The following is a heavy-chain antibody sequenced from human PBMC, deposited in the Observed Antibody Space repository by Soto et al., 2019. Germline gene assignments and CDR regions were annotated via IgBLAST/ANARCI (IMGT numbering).Heavy chain of an antibody. CDR2: ISTYSGDT. CDR3: ARHQATTTLENCFHP. D-gene: IGHD1-26*01. V-gene: IGHV1-18*01. Sequence: QVHLVQSGVEVKTPGASVSVSCQASGYTFFTYDISSFLQAPGQGLEWRGWISTYSGDTKYAEKFHGRVTTNTATYMTTASLELRSLTSDVTGVYYCARHQATTTLENCFHPWGPGTLVTVYS. CDR1: GYTFFTYD. J-gene: IGHJ5*02.